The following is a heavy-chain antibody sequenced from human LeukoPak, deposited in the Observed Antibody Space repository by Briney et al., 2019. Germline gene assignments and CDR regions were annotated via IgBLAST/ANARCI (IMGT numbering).Heavy chain of an antibody. Sequence: PGGSLRLSCAASGFTVSSNYMSWVRQAPGKGLEWVSVIYSGGSTYYADSVKGRFTISRDNSKNTLYLQMNSLRAEDTAVYYCARDGAMFRGIIMTDWGQGTLVTVSS. V-gene: IGHV3-53*01. CDR1: GFTVSSNY. J-gene: IGHJ4*02. CDR3: ARDGAMFRGIIMTD. CDR2: IYSGGST. D-gene: IGHD3-10*01.